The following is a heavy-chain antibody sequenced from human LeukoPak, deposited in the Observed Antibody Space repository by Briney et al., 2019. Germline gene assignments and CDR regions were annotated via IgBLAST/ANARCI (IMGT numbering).Heavy chain of an antibody. CDR2: IKQDGSEK. J-gene: IGHJ3*02. Sequence: GGSLKLSCAASGFTFSSYWMSWVRQAPGKGLEWVANIKQDGSEKYYVDSVKGRFTISRDNAKNSLYLQMNSLRAEDTAVYYCARGFSDILTGYDAFDIWGQGTMVTVSS. D-gene: IGHD3-9*01. CDR3: ARGFSDILTGYDAFDI. CDR1: GFTFSSYW. V-gene: IGHV3-7*05.